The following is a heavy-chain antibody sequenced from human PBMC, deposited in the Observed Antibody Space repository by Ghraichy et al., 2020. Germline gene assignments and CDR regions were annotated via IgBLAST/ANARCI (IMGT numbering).Heavy chain of an antibody. Sequence: SETLSLTCAVYGGSFSGYYWSWIRQPPGKGLEWIGEINHSGSTNYNPSLKSRVAISVDTSKNQFSLKLSSVTAAVTAVYYCARLSGVGYCSSTSCPGDYWGQGTLVTVSS. D-gene: IGHD2-2*01. CDR2: INHSGST. CDR3: ARLSGVGYCSSTSCPGDY. J-gene: IGHJ4*02. V-gene: IGHV4-34*01. CDR1: GGSFSGYY.